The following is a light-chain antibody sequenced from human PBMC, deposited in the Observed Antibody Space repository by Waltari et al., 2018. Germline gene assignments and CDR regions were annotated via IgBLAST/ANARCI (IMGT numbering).Light chain of an antibody. CDR2: DAS. CDR3: QQRSDWLLT. V-gene: IGKV3-11*01. CDR1: QCVSSY. Sequence: IVLTQSPATLSLSPGERATLSCRASQCVSSYLAWYQQKSGQAPRLPIYDASSRATGIPARFSGGGSGTDFTLTISSLEPEDFAVYYCQQRSDWLLTFGRGTQVEIK. J-gene: IGKJ4*01.